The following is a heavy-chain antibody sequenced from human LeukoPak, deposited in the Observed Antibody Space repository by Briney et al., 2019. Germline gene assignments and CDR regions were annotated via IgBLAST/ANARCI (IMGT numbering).Heavy chain of an antibody. V-gene: IGHV3-23*01. CDR1: GLTFSNYG. CDR3: ASLSVFGVVRNKTHDF. CDR2: ISGSGGTT. J-gene: IGHJ4*02. D-gene: IGHD3-3*01. Sequence: GGSLRLSCAASGLTFSNYGMGWVRQAPGKGLEWVSAISGSGGTTYHADSLKGRSTISRDNSKNTLYLRVDSLRADDTAVYYCASLSVFGVVRNKTHDFWGQGTLVTVSS.